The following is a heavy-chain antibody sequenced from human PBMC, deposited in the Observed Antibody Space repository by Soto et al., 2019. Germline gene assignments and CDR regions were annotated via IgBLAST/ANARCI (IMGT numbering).Heavy chain of an antibody. J-gene: IGHJ4*02. CDR2: IYYSGST. Sequence: SETLCLTCTVSGGSISSSSYYGGWIRQPPGKGLEWIGSIYYSGSTYYNPSLKSRVTISVDTSKNQFSLKLSSVTAADTAVYYCARHHYDSSGYYPDYWGQGTLVTVSS. CDR3: ARHHYDSSGYYPDY. CDR1: GGSISSSSYY. D-gene: IGHD3-22*01. V-gene: IGHV4-39*01.